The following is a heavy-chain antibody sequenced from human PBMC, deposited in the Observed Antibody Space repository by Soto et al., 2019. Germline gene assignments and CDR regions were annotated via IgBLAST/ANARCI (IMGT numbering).Heavy chain of an antibody. CDR2: ISSSGSTI. D-gene: IGHD4-17*01. V-gene: IGHV3-48*03. Sequence: EVQLVESGGGLVQPGGSLRLSCAASGFTFSSYEINWVRQTPGKGLEWVAYISSSGSTIYYADSVKGRFTISRDNVKNSLYLQMNSLRAEDTAVYYCAREIDNGGFDYWGQGTLVTVSS. CDR1: GFTFSSYE. CDR3: AREIDNGGFDY. J-gene: IGHJ4*02.